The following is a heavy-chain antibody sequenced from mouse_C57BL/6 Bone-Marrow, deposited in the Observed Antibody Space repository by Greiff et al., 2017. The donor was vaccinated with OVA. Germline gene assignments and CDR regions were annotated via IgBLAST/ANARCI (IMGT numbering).Heavy chain of an antibody. D-gene: IGHD2-5*01. V-gene: IGHV5-6*01. CDR2: ISRGGSYT. J-gene: IGHJ2*01. Sequence: VQLQQSGGDLVKPGGSLKLSCAASGFTFSSYGMSWVRQTPDKRLEWVATISRGGSYTYYPDSVKGRFTISRDNAKNTLYLQMSSLKSEDTAMYYCARQALYSNYDDWGQGTTLTVSS. CDR3: ARQALYSNYDD. CDR1: GFTFSSYG.